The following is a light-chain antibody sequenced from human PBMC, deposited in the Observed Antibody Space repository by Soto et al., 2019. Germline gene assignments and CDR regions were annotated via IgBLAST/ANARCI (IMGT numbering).Light chain of an antibody. CDR2: GTS. CDR1: QNVGSH. J-gene: IGKJ4*01. CDR3: QQYNDWPPLT. V-gene: IGKV3-15*01. Sequence: EIVMTQSPASLSVSPGERATLSCRASQNVGSHLAWYQQKPGQPPRLLIYGTSSRANGVPARFSGSGSGTEFTLTITSLQSEDFAVYYCQQYNDWPPLTFCGGTKVEIK.